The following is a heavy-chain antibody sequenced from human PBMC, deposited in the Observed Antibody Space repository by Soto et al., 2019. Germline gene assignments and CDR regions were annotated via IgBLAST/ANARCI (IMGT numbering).Heavy chain of an antibody. CDR2: IIPIFGTA. V-gene: IGHV1-69*06. Sequence: SVKVSCKASGGTFSSYAISWVRQAPGQGLEWMGGIIPIFGTANYAQKFQGRVTITADKSTSTAYMELSSLRSEHTDVYYCAREGEGVPAVKQTAGVEANYYYGMDVWGQGTTVTVSS. CDR3: AREGEGVPAVKQTAGVEANYYYGMDV. CDR1: GGTFSSYA. J-gene: IGHJ6*02. D-gene: IGHD2-2*01.